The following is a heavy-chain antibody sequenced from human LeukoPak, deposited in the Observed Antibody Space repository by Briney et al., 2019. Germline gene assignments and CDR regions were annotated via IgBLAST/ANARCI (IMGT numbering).Heavy chain of an antibody. CDR2: IYTSGST. CDR3: ARGAVALAWD. Sequence: SQTLSLTCTVSGGSISSGSYYWSWIRQPAGKGLEWIGRIYTSGSTNYNPSLKSRVTISVDTSKNQFSLKLSSVTAADTAVYYCARGAVALAWDWGQGTLVTVSS. CDR1: GGSISSGSYY. J-gene: IGHJ4*02. D-gene: IGHD6-19*01. V-gene: IGHV4-61*02.